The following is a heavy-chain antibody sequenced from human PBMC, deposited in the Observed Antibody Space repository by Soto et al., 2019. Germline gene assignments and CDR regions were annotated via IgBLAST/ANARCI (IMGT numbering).Heavy chain of an antibody. Sequence: QVQLVQSGAEVKKPGASVKVSCKASGYTFTSYGISWVRQAPGQGIEWMRWISAYNGNTNYAQKLQGRVTMTTDTSTSTAYMELRSLRSDDTAVYYCARGGQNGYYDSRAMVDYWGQGTLVTVSS. CDR3: ARGGQNGYYDSRAMVDY. V-gene: IGHV1-18*01. CDR1: GYTFTSYG. CDR2: ISAYNGNT. J-gene: IGHJ4*02. D-gene: IGHD3-22*01.